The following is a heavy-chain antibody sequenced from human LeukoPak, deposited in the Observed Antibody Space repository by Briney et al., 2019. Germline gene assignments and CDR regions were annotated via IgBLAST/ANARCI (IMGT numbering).Heavy chain of an antibody. CDR2: IYPDESNI. Sequence: NHGESLKISCKGSGYSFPTYWIAWVRQMPGKGLEWMGIIYPDESNIRYSPSFQGQVTISADKSISTAYLQWGSLKASDTAMYYCARPPSRGYSSSFEYWGQGTLVTVSS. D-gene: IGHD2-2*03. CDR1: GYSFPTYW. J-gene: IGHJ4*02. CDR3: ARPPSRGYSSSFEY. V-gene: IGHV5-51*01.